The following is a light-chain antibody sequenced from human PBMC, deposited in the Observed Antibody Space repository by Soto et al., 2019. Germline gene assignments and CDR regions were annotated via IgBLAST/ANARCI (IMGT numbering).Light chain of an antibody. CDR2: EVN. CDR3: SSDAGSSNV. CDR1: SSDVGGYNY. J-gene: IGLJ1*01. Sequence: QSALTQPPSASGSPGQSVAISCTGTSSDVGGYNYVSWYQQHPGKAPKLMIYEVNKRPSGVPDRFSGSKSGNTASLTVSGVQAEDEADYYCSSDAGSSNVFGSGTKLTVL. V-gene: IGLV2-8*01.